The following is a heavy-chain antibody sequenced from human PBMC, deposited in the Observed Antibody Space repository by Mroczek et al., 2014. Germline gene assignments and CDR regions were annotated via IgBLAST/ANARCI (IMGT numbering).Heavy chain of an antibody. D-gene: IGHD4-11*01. CDR3: AREGLHLGHNAFDI. CDR1: GFTFSSYA. J-gene: IGHJ3*02. CDR2: ISYDGSNK. V-gene: IGHV3-30-3*01. Sequence: QVQLVESGGGVVQPGRSLRLSCAASGFTFSSYAMHWVRQAPGKGLEWVAVISYDGSNKYYADSVKGRFTISRDNSKNTLYLQMNSLRAEDTAVYYCAREGLHLGHNAFDIWGQGTMVTVSS.